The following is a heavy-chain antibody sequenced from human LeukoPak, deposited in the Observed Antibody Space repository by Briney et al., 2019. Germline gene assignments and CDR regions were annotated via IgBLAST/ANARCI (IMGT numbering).Heavy chain of an antibody. V-gene: IGHV1-46*01. CDR1: GYTFTSYY. CDR2: INPSGGST. CDR3: ARDTQLELLRV. Sequence: GASVKVSCKASGYTFTSYYMHWVRQAPGQGLEWMGIINPSGGSTSYAQKFQGRVTMTRDTSTGTVYMELSSLRSEDTAVYYCARDTQLELLRVWGQGTLVTVSS. D-gene: IGHD1-7*01. J-gene: IGHJ4*02.